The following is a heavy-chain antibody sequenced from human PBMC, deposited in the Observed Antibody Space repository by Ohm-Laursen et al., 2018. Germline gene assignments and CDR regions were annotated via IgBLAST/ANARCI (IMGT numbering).Heavy chain of an antibody. D-gene: IGHD2-2*01. CDR2: IYYSGST. Sequence: TLSLTCTVSGGSISSYYWTWIRQPPGKGLEWIGYIYYSGSTNYNPSLKSRVTISVDTSKNQFSLKLSSVTAADTAVYYCAILNCSSTSCYGVDYYGMDVWGQGTTVTVSS. V-gene: IGHV4-59*08. J-gene: IGHJ6*02. CDR3: AILNCSSTSCYGVDYYGMDV. CDR1: GGSISSYY.